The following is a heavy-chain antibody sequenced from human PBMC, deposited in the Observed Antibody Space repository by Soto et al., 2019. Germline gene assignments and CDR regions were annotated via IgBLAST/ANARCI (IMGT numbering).Heavy chain of an antibody. D-gene: IGHD6-13*01. CDR2: ISSSGSTI. CDR3: AGLEQQLVPYYYYGMDV. CDR1: GFTFSSYE. V-gene: IGHV3-48*03. J-gene: IGHJ6*02. Sequence: EVQLVESGGGLVQPGGSLRLSCAASGFTFSSYEMNWVRQAPGKGLEWVSYISSSGSTIYYADSVKGRFTISRDNAKNSLYLQMNSLRAEDTAVYYCAGLEQQLVPYYYYGMDVWGQGTTVTVSS.